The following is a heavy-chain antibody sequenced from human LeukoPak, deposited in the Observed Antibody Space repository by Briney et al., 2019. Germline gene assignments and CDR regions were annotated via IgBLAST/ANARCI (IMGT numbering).Heavy chain of an antibody. CDR2: IKQDGSEK. Sequence: GGSLRLSCAASGLSFTNYAMSWVRQAPGEGLEWVANIKQDGSEKYYVDSVKGRFTISRDNAKNSLYLQMNSLRAEDTAVYYCAKDWQIVGAWGQGTLVTVSS. J-gene: IGHJ4*02. CDR3: AKDWQIVGA. D-gene: IGHD1-26*01. V-gene: IGHV3-7*04. CDR1: GLSFTNYA.